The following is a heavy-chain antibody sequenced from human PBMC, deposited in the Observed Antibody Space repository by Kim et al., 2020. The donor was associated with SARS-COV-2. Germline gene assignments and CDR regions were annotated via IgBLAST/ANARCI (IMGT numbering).Heavy chain of an antibody. CDR1: GGSFSGYY. V-gene: IGHV4-34*01. J-gene: IGHJ4*02. Sequence: SETLSLTCAVYGGSFSGYYWSWIRQPPGKGLEWIGEINHSGSTNYNPSLKSRVTISVDTSKNQFSLKLSSVTAADTAVYYCARGMGSGWPFDYWGQGTLVTVSS. CDR2: INHSGST. D-gene: IGHD6-19*01. CDR3: ARGMGSGWPFDY.